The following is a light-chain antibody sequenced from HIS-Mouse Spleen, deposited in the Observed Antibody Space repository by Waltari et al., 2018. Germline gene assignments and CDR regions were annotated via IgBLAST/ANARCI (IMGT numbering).Light chain of an antibody. J-gene: IGKJ2*01. CDR3: HQSYSTPVYT. V-gene: IGKV1-27*01. CDR1: QGIRNY. CDR2: AAS. Sequence: DIQMTQSPSSLSASVGDRVTITCRASQGIRNYLAWYQQKPGKVPKLLIDAASTLQSGVSSRFSGSGSGKDFTLTISSLQPEDFATYYCHQSYSTPVYTFGQGTKLEIK.